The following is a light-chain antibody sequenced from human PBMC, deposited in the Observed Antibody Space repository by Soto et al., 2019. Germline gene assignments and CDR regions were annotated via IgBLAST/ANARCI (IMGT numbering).Light chain of an antibody. V-gene: IGKV3-15*01. CDR2: GAS. CDR1: QSVSSN. Sequence: EIVMTQSPATLSVSPGERATLSCRASQSVSSNLAWYQQKPGQAPRLLIYGASTRATGIPARFSGSGSGTEFNLTISSLQSEDFAVYYCQQYNNWPQTFDQGTKVEIK. J-gene: IGKJ1*01. CDR3: QQYNNWPQT.